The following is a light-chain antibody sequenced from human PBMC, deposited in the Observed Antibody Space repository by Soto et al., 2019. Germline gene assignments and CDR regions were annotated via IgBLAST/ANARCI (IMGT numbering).Light chain of an antibody. J-gene: IGKJ1*01. V-gene: IGKV1-5*03. Sequence: DIQLTQSPSFLSASVGDRVTITCRASQSISSRLAWYQQKPGKVPKLLIYKASSLESGVPSRFSGSGSGTEFTLTISSLQPDDFATYYCQQYDSYSWTFGQGTKVEI. CDR2: KAS. CDR3: QQYDSYSWT. CDR1: QSISSR.